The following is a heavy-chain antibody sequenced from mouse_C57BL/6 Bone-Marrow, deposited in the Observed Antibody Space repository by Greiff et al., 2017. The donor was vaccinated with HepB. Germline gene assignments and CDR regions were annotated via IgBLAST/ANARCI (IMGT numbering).Heavy chain of an antibody. Sequence: VKLMESGPGLVAPSQSLSITCTVSGFSLTSYAISWVRQPPGKGLEWLGVIWTGGGTNYNSALKSRLSISKDNSKSQVFLKMNSLQTDDTARYYCAIYYSNYVGPFAYWGQGTLVTVSA. CDR2: IWTGGGT. J-gene: IGHJ3*01. CDR3: AIYYSNYVGPFAY. CDR1: GFSLTSYA. V-gene: IGHV2-9-1*01. D-gene: IGHD2-5*01.